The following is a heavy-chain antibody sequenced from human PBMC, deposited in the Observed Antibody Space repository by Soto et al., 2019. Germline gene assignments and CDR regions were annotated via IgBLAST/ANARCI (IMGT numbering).Heavy chain of an antibody. CDR2: IYYSGST. Sequence: QVQLQESGPGLVKPSQTLSLTCTVSGGSISSGDYYWSWIRQPPGKGLEWIGYIYYSGSTYYNPSLKSRVTISVDTSKNQFPLTLSSVTAADTAVYYCARNDYGDQKPPFPDYWGQGTLVTVSS. V-gene: IGHV4-30-4*01. J-gene: IGHJ4*02. CDR3: ARNDYGDQKPPFPDY. CDR1: GGSISSGDYY. D-gene: IGHD4-17*01.